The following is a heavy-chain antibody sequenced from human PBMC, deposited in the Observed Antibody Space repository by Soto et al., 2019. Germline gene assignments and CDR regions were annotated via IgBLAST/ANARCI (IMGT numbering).Heavy chain of an antibody. J-gene: IGHJ4*02. CDR2: IYHSGST. D-gene: IGHD4-17*01. V-gene: IGHV4-59*12. CDR1: GGSISSYY. CDR3: ARSTVTTWEFDY. Sequence: SETLSLTCTVSGGSISSYYWSWIRQPPGKALEWIGYIYHSGSTNYNPSLKSRVTISVDTSKNQFSLKLSSVTAADTAVYYCARSTVTTWEFDYWGQGTLVTVSS.